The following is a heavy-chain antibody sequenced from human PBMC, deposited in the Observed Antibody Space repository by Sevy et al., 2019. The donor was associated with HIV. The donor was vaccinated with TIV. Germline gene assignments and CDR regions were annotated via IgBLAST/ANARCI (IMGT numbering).Heavy chain of an antibody. CDR3: AREGCTKPHDY. J-gene: IGHJ4*02. D-gene: IGHD2-8*01. CDR2: IWDDGHNK. CDR1: GFTFSVSG. Sequence: GGSLRLSCAASGFTFSVSGMHWVRQAPGKGLEWLAVIWDDGHNKYYADSVKGRFTISRDNSKNTLFLQMNSLRAEDTAIYYCAREGCTKPHDYWGQGTVVTVSS. V-gene: IGHV3-33*01.